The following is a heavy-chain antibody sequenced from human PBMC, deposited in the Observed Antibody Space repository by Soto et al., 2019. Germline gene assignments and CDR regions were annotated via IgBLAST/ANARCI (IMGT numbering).Heavy chain of an antibody. CDR3: ARELASYNDY. CDR2: IDGDGSRT. V-gene: IGHV3-74*01. CDR1: GFTFSGYW. J-gene: IGHJ4*01. Sequence: GGSLRLSCAASGFTFSGYWMHWVRQAPGKGLVWVSRIDGDGSRTNYADSVKGRFTISRDNAKNTLYLQMNSLRAEDTAVYYCARELASYNDYWGHGTLVTVSS. D-gene: IGHD1-1*01.